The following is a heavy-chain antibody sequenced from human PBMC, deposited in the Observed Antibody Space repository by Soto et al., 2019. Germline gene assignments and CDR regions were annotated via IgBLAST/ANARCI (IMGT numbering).Heavy chain of an antibody. V-gene: IGHV3-48*03. CDR2: ISSSGSVI. J-gene: IGHJ4*02. D-gene: IGHD5-12*01. Sequence: PGGSLRLSCAASGFTFSDYEINWVRQAPGEGLEWVSYISSSGSVINYADSVKGRFTISRDNAKNSLHLQMNSLRAEDTAVYYCAKAGYSGYDDYWGQGTLVTVSS. CDR3: AKAGYSGYDDY. CDR1: GFTFSDYE.